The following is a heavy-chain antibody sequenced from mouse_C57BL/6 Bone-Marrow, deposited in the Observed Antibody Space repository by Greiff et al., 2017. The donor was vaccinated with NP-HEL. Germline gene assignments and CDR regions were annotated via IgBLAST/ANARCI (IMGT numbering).Heavy chain of an antibody. D-gene: IGHD2-1*01. CDR2: IDPENGDT. J-gene: IGHJ2*01. V-gene: IGHV14-4*01. CDR3: TTPSGNWNDY. Sequence: EVQLQQSGAELVRPGASVKLSCTASGFNIKDDYMHWVKQRPEQGLEWIGWIDPENGDTEYASKFQGKATITADTSSNTAYLQLSSLTSEDTAVYYCTTPSGNWNDYWGQGTTLTVSS. CDR1: GFNIKDDY.